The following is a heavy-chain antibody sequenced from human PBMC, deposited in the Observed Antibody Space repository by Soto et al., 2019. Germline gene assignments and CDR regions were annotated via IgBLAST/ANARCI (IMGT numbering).Heavy chain of an antibody. CDR3: ARTNIVGAAFDY. D-gene: IGHD1-26*01. Sequence: PSETLSLTCAVSGGSIISGGYSWSWIRQPPGKGLEWIGYIYHSGSTYYNPSLKSRVTISVDRSKNQFSLKLSSVTAADTAVYYCARTNIVGAAFDYWGRGTLVTVSS. CDR2: IYHSGST. CDR1: GGSIISGGYS. V-gene: IGHV4-30-2*01. J-gene: IGHJ4*02.